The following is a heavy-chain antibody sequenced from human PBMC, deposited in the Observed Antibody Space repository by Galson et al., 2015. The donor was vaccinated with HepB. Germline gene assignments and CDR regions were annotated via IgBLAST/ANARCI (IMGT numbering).Heavy chain of an antibody. D-gene: IGHD3-22*01. J-gene: IGHJ2*01. CDR3: AKASSTPRFYYDSSGRHHSQGFFDL. Sequence: SLRLSCAASGFTFSTYSMSWIRQAPGKGLEWVSGITGSGGDTFYADSVKGRFTISRDSSNNMLYLQIDSLRAEDTAVYYCAKASSTPRFYYDSSGRHHSQGFFDLWGRGTLVTVSS. CDR1: GFTFSTYS. CDR2: ITGSGGDT. V-gene: IGHV3-23*01.